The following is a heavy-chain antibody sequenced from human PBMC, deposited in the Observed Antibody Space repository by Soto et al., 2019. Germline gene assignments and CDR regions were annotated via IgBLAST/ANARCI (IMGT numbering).Heavy chain of an antibody. CDR1: GGSISSSSYY. CDR3: ARQGRIDELGY. V-gene: IGHV4-39*01. Sequence: QLQLQESGPGLVKPSETLSLTCTVSGGSISSSSYYWGWIRQPPGKGLEWIGSIYYSGSTYYNPSLKSRVTISVDTSKNQFSLKLSSVTAADTAVYYCARQGRIDELGYWGQGTLVTVSS. CDR2: IYYSGST. J-gene: IGHJ4*02. D-gene: IGHD2-15*01.